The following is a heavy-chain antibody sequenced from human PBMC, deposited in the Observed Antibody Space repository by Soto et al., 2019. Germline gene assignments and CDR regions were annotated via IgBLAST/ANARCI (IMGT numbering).Heavy chain of an antibody. J-gene: IGHJ4*02. CDR3: ARDSGAKLSSS. CDR1: GGTFSSNR. D-gene: IGHD6-13*01. CDR2: IVPIYRTA. V-gene: IGHV1-69*13. Sequence: SVKVSCKASGGTFSSNRFNWVRQARGQGLEWLGGIVPIYRTADYAQKFQGRVTITADESTRTVYMELSSLKSQDTALYYCARDSGAKLSSSWGQGTLVTVSS.